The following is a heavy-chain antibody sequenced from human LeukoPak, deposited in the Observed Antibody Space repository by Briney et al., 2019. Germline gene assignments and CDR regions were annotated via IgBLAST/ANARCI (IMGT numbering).Heavy chain of an antibody. CDR3: AKVKTTVTTTDAFDI. V-gene: IGHV3-23*01. D-gene: IGHD4-17*01. CDR2: ISGSGGTT. Sequence: GTSLRLSCAASGFTFSFYGIHWVRQAPGKGLEWVSAISGSGGTTYYADSVKGRFTISGDNSKNTLYLQMNSLRAEDTAVYYCAKVKTTVTTTDAFDIWGQGTMVTVSS. J-gene: IGHJ3*02. CDR1: GFTFSFYG.